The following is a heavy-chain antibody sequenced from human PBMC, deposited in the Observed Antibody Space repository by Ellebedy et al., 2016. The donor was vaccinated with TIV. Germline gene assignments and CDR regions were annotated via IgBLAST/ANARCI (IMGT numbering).Heavy chain of an antibody. CDR1: GFTFSNYW. CDR3: AKDRGLNYYGSGSTYAMDV. V-gene: IGHV3-7*03. D-gene: IGHD3-10*01. Sequence: GGSLRLSXAASGFTFSNYWMSWVRQAPGKGLEWVANIKPDGSEKYYVDSVKGRFTISRDNAKNSLYLQMNSLRAEDTAVYYCAKDRGLNYYGSGSTYAMDVWGQGTTVTVSS. J-gene: IGHJ6*02. CDR2: IKPDGSEK.